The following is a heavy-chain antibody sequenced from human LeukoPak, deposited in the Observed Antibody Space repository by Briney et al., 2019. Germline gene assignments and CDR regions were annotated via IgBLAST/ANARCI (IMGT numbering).Heavy chain of an antibody. D-gene: IGHD3-10*01. V-gene: IGHV3-9*01. Sequence: GGSLRLSCAASGFTFDDYAMHWVRQAPGKGLEWVSVISWNSGTIAYADSVKGRFTISRDNAKNSLYLQMNSLRAEDTALYYCAKDLAFGITLRRGSNSHKGYWGQGTLVTVSS. J-gene: IGHJ4*02. CDR1: GFTFDDYA. CDR2: ISWNSGTI. CDR3: AKDLAFGITLRRGSNSHKGY.